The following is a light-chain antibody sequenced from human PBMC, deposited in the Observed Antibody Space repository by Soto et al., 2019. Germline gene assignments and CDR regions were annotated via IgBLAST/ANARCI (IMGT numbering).Light chain of an antibody. CDR3: SSYAGSNNGV. V-gene: IGLV2-8*01. CDR2: EVS. CDR1: SSDVGGYNY. Sequence: QSALTQPPSASGSPGQSVTISCTGTSSDVGGYNYVSWYQQRPDKAPKLLISEVSKRPSGVPDRFSGSKSGSTASLTVSGLQTEDEADYYCSSYAGSNNGVFGGGTQLTVL. J-gene: IGLJ3*02.